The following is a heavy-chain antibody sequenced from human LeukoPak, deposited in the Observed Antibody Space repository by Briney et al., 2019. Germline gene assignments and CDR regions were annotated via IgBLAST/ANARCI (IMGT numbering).Heavy chain of an antibody. J-gene: IGHJ5*02. CDR1: GYTFTSYG. Sequence: ASVKVSCKAYGYTFTSYGISWVRQAPGQGLDWVGWIRAYNGNTNYAQKLQGRVTMTTDTSTSTAYMELRSLRSDDTAVYYCARRSPGTEVWFDPWGQGTLVTVSS. D-gene: IGHD1-7*01. V-gene: IGHV1-18*01. CDR3: ARRSPGTEVWFDP. CDR2: IRAYNGNT.